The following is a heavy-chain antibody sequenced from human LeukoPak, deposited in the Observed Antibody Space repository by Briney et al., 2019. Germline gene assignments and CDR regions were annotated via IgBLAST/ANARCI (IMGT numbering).Heavy chain of an antibody. J-gene: IGHJ4*02. CDR3: ARDPVGGSTIFDY. CDR1: GDSVSSNSAA. CDR2: TYYRSKWYY. V-gene: IGHV6-1*01. D-gene: IGHD1-26*01. Sequence: SQTLSLTCAISGDSVSSNSAAWNWVRQSPSRGLEWLGRTYYRSKWYYDYAVAVKSRISINPDTSKNQFSLQLSSVTPEDTAVYYCARDPVGGSTIFDYWGQGTLVTVSS.